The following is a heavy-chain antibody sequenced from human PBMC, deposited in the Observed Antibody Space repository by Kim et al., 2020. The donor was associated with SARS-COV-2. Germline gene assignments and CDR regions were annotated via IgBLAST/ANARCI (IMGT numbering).Heavy chain of an antibody. J-gene: IGHJ4*02. V-gene: IGHV5-10-1*01. D-gene: IGHD2-15*01. CDR3: ARQAINCSGGSCYSEFDY. Sequence: GEALKISCKGSGYSFTSYWISWVRQMPGKGLEWMGRIDPSDSYTNYSPSFQGHVTISADKSISTAYLQWSSLKASDTAMYYCARQAINCSGGSCYSEFDYWGQGTLVTVSS. CDR2: IDPSDSYT. CDR1: GYSFTSYW.